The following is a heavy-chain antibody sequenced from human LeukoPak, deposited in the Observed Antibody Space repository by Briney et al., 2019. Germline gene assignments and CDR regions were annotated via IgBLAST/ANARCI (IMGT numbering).Heavy chain of an antibody. J-gene: IGHJ4*02. D-gene: IGHD5-12*01. CDR2: IFYSGST. V-gene: IGHV4-30-4*01. Sequence: PSETLSLTCTVSGGSISSGDYYWSWIRQPPGKGLEWIGYIFYSGSTYYNPSLKSRVTISVDTSRNQFSLKLSSVTAADTAVYYCARHAYSAYDSDYWGQGTLVTVSS. CDR3: ARHAYSAYDSDY. CDR1: GGSISSGDYY.